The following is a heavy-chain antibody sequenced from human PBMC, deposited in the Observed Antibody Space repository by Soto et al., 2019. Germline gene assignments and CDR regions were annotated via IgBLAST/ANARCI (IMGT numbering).Heavy chain of an antibody. CDR2: ISYDGSNK. J-gene: IGHJ6*02. V-gene: IGHV3-30-3*01. Sequence: GGSLRLSCAASGFTFSSYAMHWVRQAPGKGLEWVAVISYDGSNKYYADSVKGRFTISRDNSKNTLYLQMNSLRAEDTAVYYCARDRGLRGYYGMDVWGQGTTVTV. CDR3: ARDRGLRGYYGMDV. CDR1: GFTFSSYA.